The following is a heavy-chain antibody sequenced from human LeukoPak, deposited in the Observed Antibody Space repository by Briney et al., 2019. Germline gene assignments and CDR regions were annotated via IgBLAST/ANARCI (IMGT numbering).Heavy chain of an antibody. V-gene: IGHV1-8*01. Sequence: ASVKVSCKASGYTFTTYDMTWVRRATGQGLEWIRWMNPNSGSTGYAQKFQGRVTMTRNTSINTAYMELSSLRSEDSAVYYCARGRYSSSGYHHFDYWGQGTLVTVSS. CDR1: GYTFTTYD. D-gene: IGHD6-13*01. J-gene: IGHJ4*02. CDR3: ARGRYSSSGYHHFDY. CDR2: MNPNSGST.